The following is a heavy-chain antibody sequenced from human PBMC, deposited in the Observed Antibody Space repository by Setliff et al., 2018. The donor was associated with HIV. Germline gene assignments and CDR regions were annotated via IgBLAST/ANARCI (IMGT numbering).Heavy chain of an antibody. CDR3: ARLLEGPDHSSDFRYFDWFPDV. D-gene: IGHD3-9*01. CDR1: GVYISNYH. V-gene: IGHV4-4*08. Sequence: SETLSLTCTISGVYISNYHWGWIRQPPGRGLEWIGSIHTTGSPKNNPSLQSRVSISIDMAKSLFSLELSSVTAADTAVYYCARLLEGPDHSSDFRYFDWFPDVWGQGTLVTVSS. J-gene: IGHJ4*02. CDR2: IHTTGSP.